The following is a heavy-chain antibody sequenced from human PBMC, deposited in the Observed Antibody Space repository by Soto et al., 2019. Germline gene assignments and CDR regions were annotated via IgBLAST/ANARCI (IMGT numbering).Heavy chain of an antibody. J-gene: IGHJ4*02. CDR2: IYNSGST. Sequence: QLQLQESGPGLVKPSETLSLTCTVSGGSISSSSYYWSWTRPPPGKGLEWIGSIYNSGSTYYNPSLKSRVTISVDTSKSQYSLKLSSVTAADTAIYYCARRPWGSALDYWVQGTLVTVSS. CDR1: GGSISSSSYY. V-gene: IGHV4-39*01. CDR3: ARRPWGSALDY. D-gene: IGHD7-27*01.